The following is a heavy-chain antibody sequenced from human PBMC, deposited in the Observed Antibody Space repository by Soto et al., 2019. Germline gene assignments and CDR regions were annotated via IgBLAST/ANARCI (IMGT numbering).Heavy chain of an antibody. V-gene: IGHV1-69*01. CDR1: GGTFSSHA. CDR3: ARAPSPYVVHYGMDV. J-gene: IGHJ6*02. CDR2: IIPIFGTA. Sequence: QVQLVQSGAEVKKPGSSVKVSCKASGGTFSSHAISWVRQAPGQGLEWMGGIIPIFGTANYAQKFQGRVTITADESTSTAYMELSSLRSEDTAVYYCARAPSPYVVHYGMDVWSQGTTVTVSS. D-gene: IGHD2-21*01.